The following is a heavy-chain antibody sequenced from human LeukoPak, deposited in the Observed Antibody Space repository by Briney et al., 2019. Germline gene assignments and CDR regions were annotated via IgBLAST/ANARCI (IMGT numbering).Heavy chain of an antibody. CDR2: ISYDGSNK. CDR3: ARDYICGGSCYWSALGY. J-gene: IGHJ4*02. D-gene: IGHD2-15*01. CDR1: GFTFSSFT. V-gene: IGHV3-30*04. Sequence: GGSLRLSCAASGFTFSSFTMHWVRQAPGMGLEWVAVISYDGSNKYYADSVKGRFTISRDNSKNTLYLQMNSLRAEDTAVYYCARDYICGGSCYWSALGYWGQGTLVTVSS.